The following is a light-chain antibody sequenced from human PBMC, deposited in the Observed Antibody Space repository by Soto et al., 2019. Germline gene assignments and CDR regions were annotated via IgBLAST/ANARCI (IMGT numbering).Light chain of an antibody. J-gene: IGKJ5*01. CDR2: ATS. Sequence: EIVLTQSPATLSLSPGDRATLSCRASQSITNYLGWYQQKPGQAPRLLIYATSNRATGIPARFSGSGSGTDFTLTISSLEPEDFSVYYCQQRYNWPVTFGQGTRLEIK. V-gene: IGKV3-11*01. CDR1: QSITNY. CDR3: QQRYNWPVT.